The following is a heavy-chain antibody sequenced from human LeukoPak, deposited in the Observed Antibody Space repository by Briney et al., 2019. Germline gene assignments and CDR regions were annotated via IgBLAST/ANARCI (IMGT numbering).Heavy chain of an antibody. CDR2: ISAYNGNT. CDR1: GYTFTSYG. CDR3: ASDIALDDYVWGSDRFAFDI. J-gene: IGHJ3*02. V-gene: IGHV1-18*01. D-gene: IGHD3-16*02. Sequence: GASVKVSCKASGYTFTSYGISWLRQAPGQGLEWMGWISAYNGNTNYAQKLQGRVTMTTDTSTSTAYMELRSLRSDDTAVYYCASDIALDDYVWGSDRFAFDIWGQGTMVTVSS.